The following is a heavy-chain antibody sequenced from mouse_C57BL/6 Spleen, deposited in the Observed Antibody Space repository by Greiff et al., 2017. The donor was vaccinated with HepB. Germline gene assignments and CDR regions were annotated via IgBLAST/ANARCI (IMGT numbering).Heavy chain of an antibody. CDR2: ISSGGSYT. V-gene: IGHV5-6*02. J-gene: IGHJ3*01. CDR3: ARQEGFLEGFFAY. CDR1: GFTFSSYG. Sequence: DVMLVESGGDLVKPGGSLKLSCAASGFTFSSYGMSWVRQTPDKRLEWVATISSGGSYTYYPDSVKGRFTISRDNAKNTLYLQMSSLKSEDTAMYYCARQEGFLEGFFAYWGQGTLVTVSA.